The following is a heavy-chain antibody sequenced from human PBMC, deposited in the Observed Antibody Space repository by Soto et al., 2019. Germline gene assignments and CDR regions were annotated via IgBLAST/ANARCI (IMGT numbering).Heavy chain of an antibody. J-gene: IGHJ4*02. D-gene: IGHD3-9*01. CDR3: ARVQNVLRYFDWLPFDY. Sequence: SETLSLTCTVSGGSVSSGSYYWSWIRQPPGKGLEWIGYIYYSGSTNYNPSLKSRVTISVDTSKNQFSLKLSSVTAADTAVYYCARVQNVLRYFDWLPFDYWGQGTLVTVS. CDR2: IYYSGST. V-gene: IGHV4-61*01. CDR1: GGSVSSGSYY.